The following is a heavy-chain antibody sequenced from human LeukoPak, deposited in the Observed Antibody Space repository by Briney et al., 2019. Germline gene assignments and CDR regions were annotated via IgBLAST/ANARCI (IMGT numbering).Heavy chain of an antibody. D-gene: IGHD6-13*01. V-gene: IGHV3-64*01. J-gene: IGHJ4*02. CDR3: TRDRHAGSWYTCPDY. CDR2: ISSNGGST. CDR1: GFIFSTYA. Sequence: PGGSLRLSCAPSGFIFSTYAMHWVRQAPGKGLEYVSAISSNGGSTYYANSVKGRFTISRDNSKNTLYLQMGSLRAEDMAVYYCTRDRHAGSWYTCPDYWGQGTLVTVSS.